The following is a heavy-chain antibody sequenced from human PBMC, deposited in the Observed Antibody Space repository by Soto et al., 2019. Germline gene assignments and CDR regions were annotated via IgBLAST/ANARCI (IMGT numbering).Heavy chain of an antibody. CDR2: MNPNSGNT. CDR1: GYTFTSYD. CDR3: ARDGCSGGSCYSDWFDP. Sequence: QVQLVQSGAEVKKPGASVKVSCKASGYTFTSYDINWVRQATGQGLEWMGWMNPNSGNTGYAQKFQGRVTMTRNTSISTADMELSSLRSEDTAVYYCARDGCSGGSCYSDWFDPWGQGTLVTVSS. J-gene: IGHJ5*02. V-gene: IGHV1-8*01. D-gene: IGHD2-15*01.